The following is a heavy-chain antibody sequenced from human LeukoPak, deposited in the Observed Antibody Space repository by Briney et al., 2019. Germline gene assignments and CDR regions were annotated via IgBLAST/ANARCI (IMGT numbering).Heavy chain of an antibody. CDR1: GFTFSTYG. CDR2: IWYDVNNK. CDR3: ARQSSRGWCFDC. J-gene: IGHJ4*02. Sequence: PGRSLRLFCAASGFTFSTYGMQRVRQASGKGRGGGAVIWYDVNNKYHQDSVKGRFTISRDNSKTTLYLQMNSLRAEDTAVYFCARQSSRGWCFDCWGQGTLVTVSS. V-gene: IGHV3-33*01. D-gene: IGHD6-19*01.